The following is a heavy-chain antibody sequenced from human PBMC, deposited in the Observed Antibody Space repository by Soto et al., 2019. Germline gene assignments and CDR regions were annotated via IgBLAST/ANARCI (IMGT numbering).Heavy chain of an antibody. J-gene: IGHJ5*02. Sequence: GASVKVSCKASGFSLSDYFMHWVRQAPGQGLEWMGIINPSGDSRNYAQKFQGRVTITRDTSTSTVYMDLSSLRYEDTAVYYCARDNSQNYGTPAASSLYPPWGQGTPVTFSS. CDR2: INPSGDSR. V-gene: IGHV1-46*01. D-gene: IGHD3-16*02. CDR1: GFSLSDYF. CDR3: ARDNSQNYGTPAASSLYPP.